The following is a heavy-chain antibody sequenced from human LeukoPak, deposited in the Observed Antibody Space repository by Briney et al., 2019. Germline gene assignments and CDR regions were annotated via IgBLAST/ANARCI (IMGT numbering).Heavy chain of an antibody. D-gene: IGHD3-10*01. Sequence: SQTLSLTCTVSGGSISSGDYYWSWIRQPPGKGLEWIGYIYYSGSTYYNPSLKSRVTISVDTSKNQFSLKLSSVTAADTAVYYCARSVRFRGVIITRWHFDYWGQGTLVTVSS. V-gene: IGHV4-30-4*08. CDR1: GGSISSGDYY. CDR2: IYYSGST. J-gene: IGHJ4*02. CDR3: ARSVRFRGVIITRWHFDY.